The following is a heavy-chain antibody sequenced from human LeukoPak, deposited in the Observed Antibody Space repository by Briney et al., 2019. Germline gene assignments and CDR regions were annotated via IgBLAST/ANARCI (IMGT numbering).Heavy chain of an antibody. CDR3: ASLAWFGDIPFDDY. CDR2: IIPIFGTA. Sequence: GASVKVSCKASGGTFSSYAISWVRQAPGQGLEWMGGIIPIFGTANYAQKFQGRVTITADESTSTAYMELSSLRSEDTAVYYCASLAWFGDIPFDDYWGQGTLVTVSS. D-gene: IGHD3-10*01. CDR1: GGTFSSYA. J-gene: IGHJ4*02. V-gene: IGHV1-69*13.